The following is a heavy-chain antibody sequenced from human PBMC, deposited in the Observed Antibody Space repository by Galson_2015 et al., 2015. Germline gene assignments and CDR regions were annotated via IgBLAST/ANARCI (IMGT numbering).Heavy chain of an antibody. D-gene: IGHD2-15*01. CDR2: IGDSGANT. CDR1: GFTSSSYA. Sequence: SLRLSCAVSGFTSSSYAMGWVRQAPGTGLERVSSIGDSGANTKYADSVKGRFTISRDNSKNTLYLQMNSLRGDDTAVYYCAKGGPYCSGGNCHGVFDSWGQGTLVTVSS. CDR3: AKGGPYCSGGNCHGVFDS. V-gene: IGHV3-23*01. J-gene: IGHJ4*02.